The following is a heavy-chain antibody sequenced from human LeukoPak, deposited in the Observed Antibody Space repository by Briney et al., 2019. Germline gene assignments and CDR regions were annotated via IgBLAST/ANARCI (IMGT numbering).Heavy chain of an antibody. CDR1: GGSFSGYY. CDR2: INHSGST. CDR3: ARSRITIFGVVKDYFDY. J-gene: IGHJ4*02. Sequence: KPSETLSLTCAVYGGSFSGYYWSWIRQPPGKGLEWIGEINHSGSTNYNPSLKSRVTISVDTSKNQFPLKLSSVTAADTALYYCARSRITIFGVVKDYFDYWGQGTLVTVSS. V-gene: IGHV4-34*01. D-gene: IGHD3-3*01.